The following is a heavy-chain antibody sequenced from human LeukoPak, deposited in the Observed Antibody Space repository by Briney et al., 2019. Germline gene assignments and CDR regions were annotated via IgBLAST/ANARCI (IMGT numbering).Heavy chain of an antibody. D-gene: IGHD4-17*01. CDR3: ARAGDYGDYVGWFDP. V-gene: IGHV4-4*07. CDR2: IHTSGST. J-gene: IGHJ5*02. CDR1: GGSIDSYY. Sequence: PSETLSLTCTVSGGSIDSYYWSWIRQPAGKGLEWIGRIHTSGSTNYNPSLKSRVTMSVDASKNQFSLKLTSVTAADTAVYYCARAGDYGDYVGWFDPWGQGTLVTVSS.